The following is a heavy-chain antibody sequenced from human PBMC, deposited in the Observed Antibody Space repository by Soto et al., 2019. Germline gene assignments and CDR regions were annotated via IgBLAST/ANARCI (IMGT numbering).Heavy chain of an antibody. CDR2: IHYGGST. Sequence: SETLSLTCAASGGSISSSNFYWGWFRQSPGKGLEWIGSIHYGGSTYYNPSLESRVTISVDTSKNQFSLSVSSVTAADTAVYYCAKDASCYSCGAWGQGTLVTVSS. J-gene: IGHJ4*02. CDR3: AKDASCYSCGA. D-gene: IGHD2-15*01. CDR1: GGSISSSNFY. V-gene: IGHV4-39*01.